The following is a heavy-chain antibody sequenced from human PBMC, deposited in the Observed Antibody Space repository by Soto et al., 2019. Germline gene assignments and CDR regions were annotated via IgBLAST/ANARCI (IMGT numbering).Heavy chain of an antibody. Sequence: ASVKVSCKASGYTFTSYGVGWVRQAPGQGLEWMGWISAYNGDTNYAQNLQGRVTMTTDTSTNTAYMELRSLRSDDTAVYYCAREDTAMIRDYYYGMDVWGQGTTVTVSS. CDR1: GYTFTSYG. D-gene: IGHD5-18*01. J-gene: IGHJ6*02. V-gene: IGHV1-18*01. CDR2: ISAYNGDT. CDR3: AREDTAMIRDYYYGMDV.